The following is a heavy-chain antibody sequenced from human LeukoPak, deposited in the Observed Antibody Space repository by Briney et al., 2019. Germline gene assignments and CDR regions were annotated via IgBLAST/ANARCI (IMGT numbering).Heavy chain of an antibody. V-gene: IGHV3-15*01. Sequence: GSLRLSCAASGFTFSNAWMSWVRQAPGKGLEWVGRIKSKTDGGTTDYAAPVKGRFTISRDDSKNTLYLQMNSLKTEDTAVYYCARLKIDGTHFDYWGQGTLVTVSS. J-gene: IGHJ4*02. CDR1: GFTFSNAW. CDR3: ARLKIDGTHFDY. D-gene: IGHD3-9*01. CDR2: IKSKTDGGTT.